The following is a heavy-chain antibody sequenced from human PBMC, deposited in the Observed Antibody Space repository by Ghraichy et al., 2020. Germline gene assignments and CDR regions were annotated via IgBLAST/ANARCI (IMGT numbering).Heavy chain of an antibody. CDR1: GFTFSSYA. CDR3: ANLPDYYDSSGYPNDY. CDR2: ISGSGGST. Sequence: GRSLRLSCAASGFTFSSYAMSWVRQAPGKGLEWVSAISGSGGSTYYADSVKGRFTISRDNSKNTLYLQMNSLRAEDTAVYYCANLPDYYDSSGYPNDYWGQGTLVTVSS. D-gene: IGHD3-22*01. V-gene: IGHV3-23*01. J-gene: IGHJ4*02.